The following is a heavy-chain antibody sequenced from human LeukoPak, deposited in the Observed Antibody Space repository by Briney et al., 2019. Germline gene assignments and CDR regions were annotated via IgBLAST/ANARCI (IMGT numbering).Heavy chain of an antibody. J-gene: IGHJ3*02. CDR2: IYYSGST. Sequence: SETLSLTCTVSGGSISSYYWSWIRQPPGKGLEWIGYIYYSGSTNYNPSLKSRVTISVDTSKNQFSLKLSSVTAADTAVYYCAVDSLSSSLHRSAFDIWGQGTMVAVSS. D-gene: IGHD6-13*01. V-gene: IGHV4-59*01. CDR1: GGSISSYY. CDR3: AVDSLSSSLHRSAFDI.